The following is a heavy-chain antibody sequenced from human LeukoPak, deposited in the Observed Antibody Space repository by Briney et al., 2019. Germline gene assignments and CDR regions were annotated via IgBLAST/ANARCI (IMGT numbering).Heavy chain of an antibody. CDR2: IYYSGST. D-gene: IGHD6-19*01. CDR3: ARDGRIAVAGFYYYYGMDV. V-gene: IGHV4-59*01. CDR1: GGSTSSYY. Sequence: SETLSLTCTVSGGSTSSYYWSWIRQPPGKGLEWIGYIYYSGSTNYNPSLKSRVTISVDTSKNQFSPKLSSVTAADTAMYYCARDGRIAVAGFYYYYGMDVWGQGTTVTVSS. J-gene: IGHJ6*02.